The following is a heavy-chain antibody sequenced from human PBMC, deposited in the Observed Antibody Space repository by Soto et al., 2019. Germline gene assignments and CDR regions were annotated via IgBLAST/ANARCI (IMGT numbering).Heavy chain of an antibody. D-gene: IGHD3-3*01. CDR2: ISGSGGST. CDR3: AKDASGDFWSGYSRRYYYYYYGMDV. V-gene: IGHV3-23*01. CDR1: VFTFSSYA. Sequence: GSLRLCCAASVFTFSSYAMSWVRQAPGKGLEWVSAISGSGGSTYYADSVKGRFTISRDNSKNTLYLQMNSLRAEDTAVYYCAKDASGDFWSGYSRRYYYYYYGMDVWGQGTTVTVSS. J-gene: IGHJ6*02.